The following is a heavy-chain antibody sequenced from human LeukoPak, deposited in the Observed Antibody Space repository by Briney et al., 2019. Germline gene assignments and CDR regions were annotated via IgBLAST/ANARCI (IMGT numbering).Heavy chain of an antibody. V-gene: IGHV4-59*01. CDR3: ARGESSGWYSTDAFDI. J-gene: IGHJ3*02. D-gene: IGHD6-19*01. CDR1: GGSISSYY. CDR2: IYYSGST. Sequence: SETLSLTCPVSGGSISSYYWSWIRQPPGKGLEWIGYIYYSGSTNYNPSLKSRVTISVDTSKNQFSLKLSSVTAADTAVYYCARGESSGWYSTDAFDIWGQGTMVTVSS.